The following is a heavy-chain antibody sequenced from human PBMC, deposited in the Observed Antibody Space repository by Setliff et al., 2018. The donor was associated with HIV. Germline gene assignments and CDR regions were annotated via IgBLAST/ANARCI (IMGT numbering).Heavy chain of an antibody. V-gene: IGHV4-31*02. CDR3: AKSIVGGTTHAFDL. CDR2: FYYSGFT. D-gene: IGHD1-26*01. Sequence: VSGGSITSSLYYWTWIRQHPGKGLEWIGYFYYSGFTYYNPSLKSRVTILGDTSKNQFSLKLRSVTAADTAVYYCAKSIVGGTTHAFDLWGQGTMVTVSS. CDR1: GGSITSSLYY. J-gene: IGHJ3*01.